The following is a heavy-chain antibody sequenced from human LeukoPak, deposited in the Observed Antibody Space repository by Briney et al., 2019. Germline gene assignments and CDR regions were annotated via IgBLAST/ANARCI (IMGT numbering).Heavy chain of an antibody. J-gene: IGHJ5*02. CDR3: TLVQQLASVKWFDP. Sequence: SVKVSCKASGGTGSSYAISWVRQSPGQGLEWMGGIIPIFGRANYAQKFQGRVTITTDESTSTAYMELSRMTSEDTDVYYCTLVQQLASVKWFDPWSQGTLVTVSS. D-gene: IGHD6-13*01. CDR2: IIPIFGRA. CDR1: GGTGSSYA. V-gene: IGHV1-69*05.